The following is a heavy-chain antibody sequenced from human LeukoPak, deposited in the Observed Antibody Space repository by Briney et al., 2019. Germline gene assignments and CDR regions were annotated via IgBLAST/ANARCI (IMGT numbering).Heavy chain of an antibody. CDR2: VPYSGST. CDR3: ASLYGSGDHY. V-gene: IGHV4-39*07. CDR1: GGSISSGSYY. D-gene: IGHD3-10*01. Sequence: SETLSLTCTVSGGSISSGSYYWGWIRQPPGKGLEWIGSVPYSGSTYYKPSLKSRVTISVDTSKNQFSLKLNSVAAADTAVYYCASLYGSGDHYWGQGTLVTVSS. J-gene: IGHJ4*02.